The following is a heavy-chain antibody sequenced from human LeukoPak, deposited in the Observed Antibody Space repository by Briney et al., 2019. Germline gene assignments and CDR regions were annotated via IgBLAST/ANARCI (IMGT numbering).Heavy chain of an antibody. CDR3: ARGNVLLWFGEIPNWFDP. V-gene: IGHV1-8*01. CDR1: GYTFTSYD. J-gene: IGHJ5*02. Sequence: ASVKVSCKASGYTFTSYDINWVRRATGQGLEWMGWMNPNSGNTGYAQKFQGRVTMTRNTSISTAYMELSSLRSEDTAVYYCARGNVLLWFGEIPNWFDPWGQGTLVTVSS. D-gene: IGHD3-10*01. CDR2: MNPNSGNT.